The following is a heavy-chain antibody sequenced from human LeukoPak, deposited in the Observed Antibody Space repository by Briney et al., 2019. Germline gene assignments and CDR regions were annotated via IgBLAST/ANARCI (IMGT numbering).Heavy chain of an antibody. CDR3: ARRPYYYYYMDV. D-gene: IGHD6-6*01. V-gene: IGHV4-38-2*01. CDR2: IYHSGSA. J-gene: IGHJ6*03. CDR1: GYSISSDYY. Sequence: SETLSLTCAVSGYSISSDYYWAWIRLPPGKGLEWIGTIYHSGSAYYNPSLNSRVTLLVDTSNNQFSLRLSSVTATDTAVYYCARRPYYYYYMDVWGKGTTVTVSS.